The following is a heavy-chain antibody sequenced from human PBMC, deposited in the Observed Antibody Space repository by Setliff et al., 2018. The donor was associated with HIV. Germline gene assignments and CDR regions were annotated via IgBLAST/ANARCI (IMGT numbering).Heavy chain of an antibody. CDR1: GYTFTSHA. J-gene: IGHJ6*03. CDR2: INTNTGNP. D-gene: IGHD3-10*01. Sequence: GASVKVSCKASGYTFTSHAMSWVRQAPGQGLKWMGWINTNTGNPTFAQGFTGRLVFSMDTSVSTAYLQIKAEDTAVYYCARLRAYYGSGLMDVWGEGTTVTVSS. CDR3: ARLRAYYGSGLMDV. V-gene: IGHV7-4-1*01.